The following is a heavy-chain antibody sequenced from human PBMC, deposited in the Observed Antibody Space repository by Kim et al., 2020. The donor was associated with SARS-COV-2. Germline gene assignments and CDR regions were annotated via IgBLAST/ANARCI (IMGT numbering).Heavy chain of an antibody. D-gene: IGHD3-10*01. J-gene: IGHJ6*02. CDR2: IYYSGST. CDR3: ARQVDYYGSGSFRPYYYYYGMDV. CDR1: GGSISSSSYY. V-gene: IGHV4-39*01. Sequence: SETLSLTCTVSGGSISSSSYYWGWIRQPPGKGLEWIGSIYYSGSTYYNPSLKSRVTISVDTSKNQFSLKLSSVTAADTAVYYCARQVDYYGSGSFRPYYYYYGMDVWGQGTTVTVSS.